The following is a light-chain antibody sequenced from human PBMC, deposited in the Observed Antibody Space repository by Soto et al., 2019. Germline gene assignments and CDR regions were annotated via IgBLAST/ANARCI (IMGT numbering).Light chain of an antibody. CDR2: SNH. J-gene: IGLJ2*01. CDR1: SSNIGSNT. Sequence: QSVLTQPPSASGTPGQRVTISCSGSSSNIGSNTVNWYQQLPGTAPKRLIYSNHQRPSGVPDRFSGSKSGTSASLAISGLQSEDEADYYCAAWDDSLNGVVFGGGTKLTVL. V-gene: IGLV1-44*01. CDR3: AAWDDSLNGVV.